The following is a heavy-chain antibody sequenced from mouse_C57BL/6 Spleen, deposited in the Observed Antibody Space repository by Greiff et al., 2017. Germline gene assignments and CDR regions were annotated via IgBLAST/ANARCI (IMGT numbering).Heavy chain of an antibody. CDR2: IYPGDGDT. CDR3: ARSFDGYAMDY. CDR1: GYAFSSSW. D-gene: IGHD2-3*01. Sequence: VQLQQSGPELVKPGASVKISCKASGYAFSSSWMNWVKQRPGKGLEWIGRIYPGDGDTNYNGKFKGKATLTADKSSSTAYMQLSSLTSEDSAVYFCARSFDGYAMDYWGQGTSVTVSS. V-gene: IGHV1-82*01. J-gene: IGHJ4*01.